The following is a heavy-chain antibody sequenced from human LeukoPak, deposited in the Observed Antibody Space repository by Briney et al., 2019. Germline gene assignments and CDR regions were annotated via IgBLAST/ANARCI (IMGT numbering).Heavy chain of an antibody. CDR1: YG. Sequence: YGMSWVRQAPGKGLEWVSAISGSGGSTYYADSVKGRFTISRDNSKNTLYLQMNSLRAEDTAVYYCAKGSGIWFGELYFYYFYMDVWGKGTTVTISS. CDR2: ISGSGGST. J-gene: IGHJ6*03. D-gene: IGHD3-10*01. CDR3: AKGSGIWFGELYFYYFYMDV. V-gene: IGHV3-23*01.